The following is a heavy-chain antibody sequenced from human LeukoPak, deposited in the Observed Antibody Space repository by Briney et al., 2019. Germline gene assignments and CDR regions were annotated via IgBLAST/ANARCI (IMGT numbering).Heavy chain of an antibody. CDR2: ISYDGSNK. CDR3: ARDPSHSIAAASYYMDV. J-gene: IGHJ6*03. D-gene: IGHD6-13*01. Sequence: GGSLRLSCAASGFTFSSYGMHWVRQAPGKGLEWVAVISYDGSNKYYADSVKGRFTISRDNAKNSLYLQMNSLRAEDTAVYYCARDPSHSIAAASYYMDVWGKGTTVTISS. V-gene: IGHV3-30*03. CDR1: GFTFSSYG.